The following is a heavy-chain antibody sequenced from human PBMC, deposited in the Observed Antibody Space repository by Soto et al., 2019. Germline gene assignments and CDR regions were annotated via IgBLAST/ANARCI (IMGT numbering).Heavy chain of an antibody. CDR3: ARESEDLTSNFDY. V-gene: IGHV3-21*06. Sequence: PGGSLRLSCAASGFGFSTHALSWVRQAPGKGLEWLSSISSTTNYINYGDSMKGRFTISRDNAKNSLYLETNSLRAEDTAVYYCARESEDLTSNFDYWGQGTLVTAPQ. J-gene: IGHJ4*02. CDR1: GFGFSTHA. CDR2: ISSTTNYI.